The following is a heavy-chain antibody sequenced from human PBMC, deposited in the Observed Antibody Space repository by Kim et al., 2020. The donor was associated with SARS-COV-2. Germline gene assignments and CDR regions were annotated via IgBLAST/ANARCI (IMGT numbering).Heavy chain of an antibody. CDR1: GGSFSGYY. J-gene: IGHJ4*02. D-gene: IGHD3-16*02. V-gene: IGHV4-34*01. CDR2: INHSGST. Sequence: SETLSLTCAVYGGSFSGYYWSWIRQPPGKGLEWIGEINHSGSTNYNPSLKSRVTISVDTSKNQLPLKLSSVTAADTAVYYCSRGPYRELSSTDLFDYWGQGTLGTVSS. CDR3: SRGPYRELSSTDLFDY.